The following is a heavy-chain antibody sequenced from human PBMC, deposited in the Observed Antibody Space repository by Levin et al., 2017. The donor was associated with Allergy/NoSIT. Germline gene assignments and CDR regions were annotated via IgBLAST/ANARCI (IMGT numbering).Heavy chain of an antibody. V-gene: IGHV3-23*01. CDR2: ISGSGGST. CDR3: AKALGDYGDNSQNWFDP. Sequence: GGSLRLSCAASGFTFSSYAMIWVRQAPGRGLEWVSAISGSGGSTYYADSVEGRFTISRDNSKNTVYLQMNRLRAEDSALYYCAKALGDYGDNSQNWFDPWGQGTLVTVSS. J-gene: IGHJ5*02. D-gene: IGHD4-23*01. CDR1: GFTFSSYA.